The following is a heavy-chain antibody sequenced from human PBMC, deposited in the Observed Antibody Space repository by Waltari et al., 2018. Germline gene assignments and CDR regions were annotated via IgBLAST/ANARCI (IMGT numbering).Heavy chain of an antibody. V-gene: IGHV1-69*14. CDR1: GDILNSYA. Sequence: QVHLVQSGPEVKKPGSSVRVSCKASGDILNSYAIAWWRQAPGQGLEWMGRVIPTFCTTNYAQNFQGRLKITSDTSTTSVTMELSGLKFDDTGIYYCTSNTYYVPDYWGQGTVVNV. J-gene: IGHJ4*02. D-gene: IGHD1-26*01. CDR2: VIPTFCTT. CDR3: TSNTYYVPDY.